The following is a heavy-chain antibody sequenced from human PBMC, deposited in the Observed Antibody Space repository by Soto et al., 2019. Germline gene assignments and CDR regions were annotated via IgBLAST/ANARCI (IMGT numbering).Heavy chain of an antibody. J-gene: IGHJ6*03. CDR2: IWYDGSNK. Sequence: QVQLAESGGGVVQPGRSLRLSCAASGFTFRSYGMHWVRQAPGKGLEWVAVIWYDGSNKYYADSVKGRFTISRDNSKNTLYLQMNSLRAEDTAVYYCARDRVVYDILYYMDVWGKGTTVTVSS. CDR1: GFTFRSYG. D-gene: IGHD3-9*01. V-gene: IGHV3-33*01. CDR3: ARDRVVYDILYYMDV.